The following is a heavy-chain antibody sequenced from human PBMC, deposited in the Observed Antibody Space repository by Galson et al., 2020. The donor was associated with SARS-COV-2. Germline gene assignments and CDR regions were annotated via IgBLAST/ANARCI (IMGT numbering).Heavy chain of an antibody. CDR3: ARTSHMDG. V-gene: IGHV1-18*01. Sequence: ASVKVSCKTSGYSFTNYGITWVRQAPGQGLEWMGWISTYNGNTNYAQKLQGRVTMTTDTSTSTAYMELRSLTSDDTAVYYCARTSHMDGWGKGTTVTVSS. J-gene: IGHJ6*03. CDR1: GYSFTNYG. CDR2: ISTYNGNT.